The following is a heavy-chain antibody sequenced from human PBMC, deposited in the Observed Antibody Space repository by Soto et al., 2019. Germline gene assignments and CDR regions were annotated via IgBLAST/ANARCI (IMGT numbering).Heavy chain of an antibody. CDR3: ARDYFGVVAATHDYYYYGMDV. CDR1: GGSVSSGSYY. D-gene: IGHD2-15*01. J-gene: IGHJ6*02. CDR2: IYYSGST. V-gene: IGHV4-61*01. Sequence: SETLSLTCTVSGGSVSSGSYYWSWIRQPPGKGLEWIGYIYYSGSTNYNPSLKSRVTISVDTSKNQFSLKLSSVTAADTAVYYCARDYFGVVAATHDYYYYGMDVWGQGTTVTVSS.